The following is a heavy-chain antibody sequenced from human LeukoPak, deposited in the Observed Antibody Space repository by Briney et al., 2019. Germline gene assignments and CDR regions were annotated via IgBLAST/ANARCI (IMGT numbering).Heavy chain of an antibody. V-gene: IGHV3-23*01. J-gene: IGHJ3*02. CDR2: ISGSGGSA. CDR1: GFTFSSYA. Sequence: GGSLRLSCAASGFTFSSYAMSWVRQAPGKGLEWVSAISGSGGSAYYADSVKGRFTISRDNSKNTLYLQMNSLRAEDTAAYYCANQKENVLLWFGDAFDIWGQGTMVTVSS. CDR3: ANQKENVLLWFGDAFDI. D-gene: IGHD3-10*01.